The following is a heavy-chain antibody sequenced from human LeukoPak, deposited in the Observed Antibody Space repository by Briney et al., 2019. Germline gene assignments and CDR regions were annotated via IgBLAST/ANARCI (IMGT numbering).Heavy chain of an antibody. CDR1: GFTFSSYW. Sequence: AGGSLRLSCAASGFTFSSYWMSWVRQAPGKGLEWVANIKQDGSEKYYVDSVKGRFTISRDNAKNSLYLQMNSLRAEDTAVYYCAREPSYDFLPYYMDVWGKGTTVTVSS. CDR3: AREPSYDFLPYYMDV. J-gene: IGHJ6*03. V-gene: IGHV3-7*01. D-gene: IGHD3-3*01. CDR2: IKQDGSEK.